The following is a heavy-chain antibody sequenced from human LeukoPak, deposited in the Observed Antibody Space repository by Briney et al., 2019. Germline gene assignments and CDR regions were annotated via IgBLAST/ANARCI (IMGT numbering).Heavy chain of an antibody. Sequence: ASVKVSCKASGYTFTGYDMHWVRQAPGQGLEWMGWINPNSGGTNYAQKFQGRVTMTRDTSISTAYMELSRLRSDDTAVYYCARPMGHRGVYYYYGMDVWGQGTTVTVSS. J-gene: IGHJ6*02. CDR2: INPNSGGT. D-gene: IGHD3-10*01. V-gene: IGHV1-2*02. CDR3: ARPMGHRGVYYYYGMDV. CDR1: GYTFTGYD.